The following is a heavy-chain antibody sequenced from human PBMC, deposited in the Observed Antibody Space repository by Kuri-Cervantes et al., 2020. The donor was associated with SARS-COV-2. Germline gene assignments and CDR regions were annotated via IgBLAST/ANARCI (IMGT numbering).Heavy chain of an antibody. J-gene: IGHJ4*02. CDR2: TNHSGST. CDR1: GGSISSSSYY. Sequence: SETLSLTCTVSGGSISSSSYYWGWIRQPPGKGLEWIGETNHSGSTNYNPSLKSRVTVSVDTSKNQFSLKLSSVTAADTAVYYCARSVDTAMVDRRPFDYWGQGTMVTVSS. D-gene: IGHD5-18*01. CDR3: ARSVDTAMVDRRPFDY. V-gene: IGHV4-39*07.